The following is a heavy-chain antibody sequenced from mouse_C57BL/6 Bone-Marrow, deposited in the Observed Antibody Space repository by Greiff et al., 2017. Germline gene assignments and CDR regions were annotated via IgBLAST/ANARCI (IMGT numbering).Heavy chain of an antibody. D-gene: IGHD5-1*01. CDR3: ARSSTFFYYFDY. Sequence: QVQLQQPGAELVKPGASVKMSCKASGYTFTTYPIEWMKQNHGKSLEWIGNFHPYNDDTKYNEKFKVKATLTVDKSSNTVYLELSRLTSDDSAVYYCARSSTFFYYFDYWGQGTTLTVSS. CDR2: FHPYNDDT. J-gene: IGHJ2*01. CDR1: GYTFTTYP. V-gene: IGHV1-47*01.